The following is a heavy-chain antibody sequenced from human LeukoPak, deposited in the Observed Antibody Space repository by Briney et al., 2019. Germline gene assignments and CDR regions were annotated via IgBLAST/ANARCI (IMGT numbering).Heavy chain of an antibody. D-gene: IGHD1-1*01. CDR2: ISSSSSYI. Sequence: PGGSLRLSCAASGFTFTNAWMNWVRQAPGKGLEWVSSISSSSSYIYYADSVKGRFTISRDNAKNSLYLQMNSLRAEDTAVYYCARDPHRTGTDKMFDYWGQGTLVTVSS. CDR3: ARDPHRTGTDKMFDY. CDR1: GFTFTNAW. V-gene: IGHV3-21*01. J-gene: IGHJ4*02.